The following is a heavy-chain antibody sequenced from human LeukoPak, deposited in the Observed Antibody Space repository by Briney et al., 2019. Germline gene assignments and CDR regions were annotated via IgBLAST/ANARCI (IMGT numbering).Heavy chain of an antibody. D-gene: IGHD3-10*01. CDR2: INAGNGNT. CDR1: GYTVTSYA. CDR3: ARVTMVRGVIRAFDI. V-gene: IGHV1-3*01. J-gene: IGHJ3*02. Sequence: ASVKVSCKASGYTVTSYAMNWVRQAPGQRLEWMGWINAGNGNTKYSQKFQGRVTITRDTSASTAYMELSSLRSEDTAVYYCARVTMVRGVIRAFDIWGQGTMVTVSS.